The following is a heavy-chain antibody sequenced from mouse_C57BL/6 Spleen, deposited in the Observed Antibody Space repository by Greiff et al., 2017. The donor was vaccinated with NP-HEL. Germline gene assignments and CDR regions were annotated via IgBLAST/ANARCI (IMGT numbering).Heavy chain of an antibody. CDR2: IYPRSGNT. J-gene: IGHJ1*03. Sequence: VQLQQSGAELARPGASVKLSCKASGYTFTSYGISWVKQRTVQGLEWIGEIYPRSGNTYYNEKFKGKATLTADKSSSTAYMELRSLTSEDSAVYFCARNYGSSHWYFDVWGTGTTVTVSS. CDR1: GYTFTSYG. CDR3: ARNYGSSHWYFDV. V-gene: IGHV1-81*01. D-gene: IGHD1-1*01.